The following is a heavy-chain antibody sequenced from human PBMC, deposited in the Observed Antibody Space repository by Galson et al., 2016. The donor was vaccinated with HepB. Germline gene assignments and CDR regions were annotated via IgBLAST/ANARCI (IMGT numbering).Heavy chain of an antibody. Sequence: SVKVSCKASGYTFTNYGISWVRRAPGQGLEWMGWISAYNNDTKYAKKLQGSVTMTTDTSASIAYMELRSLRSDDTAVYYCARGSIAARPISVGIHYYGLDVWGQGTTVTVSS. V-gene: IGHV1-18*01. CDR3: ARGSIAARPISVGIHYYGLDV. D-gene: IGHD6-6*01. CDR1: GYTFTNYG. CDR2: ISAYNNDT. J-gene: IGHJ6*02.